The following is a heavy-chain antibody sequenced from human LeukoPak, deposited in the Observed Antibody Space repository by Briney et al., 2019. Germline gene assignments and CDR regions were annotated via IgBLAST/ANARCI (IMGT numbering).Heavy chain of an antibody. Sequence: PGGSLRLSCAASGFTFSSYPMSWVRQAPGKGLEWVSGIVGSGDSTYYADSVKGRFTISRDNSKNTLYLQMNSLRAEDTAVYCCAKVGTGGSSGWYEDYWGQGTLVTVSS. J-gene: IGHJ4*02. V-gene: IGHV3-23*01. CDR1: GFTFSSYP. CDR3: AKVGTGGSSGWYEDY. D-gene: IGHD6-19*01. CDR2: IVGSGDST.